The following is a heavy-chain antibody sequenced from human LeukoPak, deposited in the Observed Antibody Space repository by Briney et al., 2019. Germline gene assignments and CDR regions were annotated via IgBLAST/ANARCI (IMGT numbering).Heavy chain of an antibody. CDR3: ARDYDILTGYFRGGFDY. CDR2: ITSSSSDT. Sequence: KSGGSLRLSCAASGFTFSDYYMSWIRQAPGKGLEWVSHITSSSSDTNYADSVKGRFTISRDNAKKSLYLQMNSLRAEDTAVYYCARDYDILTGYFRGGFDYWGQGTLVTVSS. D-gene: IGHD3-9*01. CDR1: GFTFSDYY. V-gene: IGHV3-11*05. J-gene: IGHJ4*02.